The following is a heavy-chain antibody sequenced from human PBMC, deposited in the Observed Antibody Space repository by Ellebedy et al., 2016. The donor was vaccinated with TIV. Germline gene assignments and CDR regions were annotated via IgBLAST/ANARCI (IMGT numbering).Heavy chain of an antibody. CDR2: IKPDGSAK. CDR1: GFTFSNYW. D-gene: IGHD5-24*01. CDR3: ARDRGNGYNYRSPFDH. V-gene: IGHV3-7*01. Sequence: PGGSLRLSCAASGFTFSNYWMSWVRQAPGKGLEWVGNIKPDGSAKYYVDSVKGRFTMSRDNAKNSLYLQMDSLRAEDKAVYYCARDRGNGYNYRSPFDHWGQGSLVTVSS. J-gene: IGHJ4*02.